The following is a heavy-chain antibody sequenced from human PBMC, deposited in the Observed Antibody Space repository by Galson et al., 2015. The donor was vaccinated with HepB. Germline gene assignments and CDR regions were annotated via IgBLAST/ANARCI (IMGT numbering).Heavy chain of an antibody. V-gene: IGHV3-30*18. CDR1: GFTFSSYG. J-gene: IGHJ4*02. CDR3: AKEGTNITIFGVVTTFDY. CDR2: ISYDGSNK. Sequence: SLRLSCAASGFTFSSYGMHWVRQAPGKGLEWVAVISYDGSNKYYADSVKGRFTISRDNSKNTLYLQMNSLRAEDTAVYYCAKEGTNITIFGVVTTFDYWGQGTLVTVSS. D-gene: IGHD3-3*01.